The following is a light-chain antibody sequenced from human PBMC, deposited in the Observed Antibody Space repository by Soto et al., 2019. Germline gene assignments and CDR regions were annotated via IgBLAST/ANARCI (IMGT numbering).Light chain of an antibody. Sequence: EIVLTQSPATLSLSPGERATLSCRASQSIGIYLAWYRQKPGQAPRLLIYGASNRATGIPDRFSGSGSGTDFTLTISRLEPEDFAVYYCQQYGSSGTFGQGTKVDI. CDR2: GAS. CDR3: QQYGSSGT. J-gene: IGKJ1*01. CDR1: QSIGIY. V-gene: IGKV3-20*01.